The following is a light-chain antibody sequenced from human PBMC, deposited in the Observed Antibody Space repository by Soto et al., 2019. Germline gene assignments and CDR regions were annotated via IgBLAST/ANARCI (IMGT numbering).Light chain of an antibody. CDR2: GAS. V-gene: IGKV3-20*01. J-gene: IGKJ1*01. CDR3: QQYGSSPGT. Sequence: EIVLTQSPGTLSLSPGERATLSCRASQSVTSTYLAWYQQKPGQPPRLLIYGASNRATGIPDRFSGSGSGTDFTLTISRLEPEDSALYYCQQYGSSPGTFGQGTKVEI. CDR1: QSVTSTY.